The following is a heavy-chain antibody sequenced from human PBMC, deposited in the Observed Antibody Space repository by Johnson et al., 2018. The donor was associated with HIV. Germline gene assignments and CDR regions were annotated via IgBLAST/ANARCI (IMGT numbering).Heavy chain of an antibody. D-gene: IGHD1-1*01. Sequence: QVQLVESGGGLVQPGGSLRLSCAASRFTFSSYAMHWVRQAPGKGLEWVAVISYDGSNKYYADSVKGRFTISRDNSKNTLYLQMNSLRAEDTAVYYCARGTGTDDAFDIWGQGTMVTVSS. CDR3: ARGTGTDDAFDI. V-gene: IGHV3-30*14. CDR2: ISYDGSNK. CDR1: RFTFSSYA. J-gene: IGHJ3*02.